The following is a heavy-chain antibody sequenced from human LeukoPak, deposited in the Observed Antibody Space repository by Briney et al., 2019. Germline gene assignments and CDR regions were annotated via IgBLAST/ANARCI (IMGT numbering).Heavy chain of an antibody. CDR2: ISAYNGNT. J-gene: IGHJ4*02. V-gene: IGHV1-18*04. CDR1: GYTFTSYG. Sequence: ASVKVSCKASGYTFTSYGISWVRQAPGQGLEWMGWISAYNGNTNYAQKLQGRVTMTTDTSTSTAYMELRGLRSDDTAVYYCARSIVATIWPFEDYWGQGTLVTVSS. D-gene: IGHD5-12*01. CDR3: ARSIVATIWPFEDY.